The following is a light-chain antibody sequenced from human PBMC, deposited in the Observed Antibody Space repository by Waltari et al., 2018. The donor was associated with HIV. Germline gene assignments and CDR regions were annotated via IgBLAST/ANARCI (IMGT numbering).Light chain of an antibody. V-gene: IGLV2-11*01. CDR3: CSYTGTYTLL. Sequence: QSALTQPRSVSGSPGQSVTISCTGTSSDVVDYNYVSWYQQHPGKAPKVMIYDVTKRPSGVPDRFSGSKSGNTASLTISGLQAEDEADYYCCSYTGTYTLLFGGGTKLTVL. J-gene: IGLJ3*02. CDR1: SSDVVDYNY. CDR2: DVT.